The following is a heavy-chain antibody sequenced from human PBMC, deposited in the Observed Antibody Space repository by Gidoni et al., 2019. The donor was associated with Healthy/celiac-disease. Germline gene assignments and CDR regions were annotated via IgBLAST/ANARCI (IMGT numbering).Heavy chain of an antibody. Sequence: EVQLLESGGGLVQLGGSLRLSCAASGFTFRSYAMSWVRQAPGKGLEWVSAISGGGGSTYYADSVKGRFTISRDNSKNTLYLQMNSLRAEDTAVYYCAKWAHDYGGNGDLDYWGQGTLVTVSS. D-gene: IGHD4-17*01. CDR2: ISGGGGST. V-gene: IGHV3-23*01. J-gene: IGHJ4*02. CDR3: AKWAHDYGGNGDLDY. CDR1: GFTFRSYA.